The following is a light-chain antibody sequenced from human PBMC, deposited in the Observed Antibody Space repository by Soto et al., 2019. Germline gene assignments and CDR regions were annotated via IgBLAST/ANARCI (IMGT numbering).Light chain of an antibody. Sequence: QSVLTQPPSVSAAPGQRVTISCSGSSSNIGNNYVSWYQQLPGTAPKLLIYDNEQRPSGIPDRFSGSKSGTSATLGITGLQTGDEADYYCGTWDDSLTGAVFGGGTKLTVL. CDR3: GTWDDSLTGAV. CDR2: DNE. CDR1: SSNIGNNY. V-gene: IGLV1-51*01. J-gene: IGLJ3*02.